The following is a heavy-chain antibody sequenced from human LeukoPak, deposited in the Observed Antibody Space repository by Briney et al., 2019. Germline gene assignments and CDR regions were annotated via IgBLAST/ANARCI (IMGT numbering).Heavy chain of an antibody. CDR3: ARTSAGRPFDAFDI. V-gene: IGHV1-2*02. CDR2: INPNSGGT. J-gene: IGHJ3*02. CDR1: GYTFTGYY. D-gene: IGHD6-25*01. Sequence: ASVKASCKASGYTFTGYYMHWVRQAPGQGLEWMGWINPNSGGTNYAQKFQGRVTMTRDTSISTAYMELSRLRSDDTAVYYCARTSAGRPFDAFDIWGQGTMVTVSS.